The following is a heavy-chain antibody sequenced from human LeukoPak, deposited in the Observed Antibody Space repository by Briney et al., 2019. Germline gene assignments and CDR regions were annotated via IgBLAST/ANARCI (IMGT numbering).Heavy chain of an antibody. CDR1: GYTFTSYG. J-gene: IGHJ4*02. D-gene: IGHD4-23*01. CDR3: ASLGGNGGNTFFDY. V-gene: IGHV1-18*01. Sequence: ASVKVSCKASGYTFTSYGISWVRPAPGQGLEWMGWISAYNGNTNYAQKLQGRVTMTTDTSTSTAYMELRSLRSDDTAVYYCASLGGNGGNTFFDYWGQGTLVTVSS. CDR2: ISAYNGNT.